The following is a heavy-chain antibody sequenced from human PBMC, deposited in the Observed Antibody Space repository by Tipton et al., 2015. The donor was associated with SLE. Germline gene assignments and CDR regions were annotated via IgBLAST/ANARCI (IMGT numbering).Heavy chain of an antibody. V-gene: IGHV4-38-2*01. CDR1: GYSISSGYY. Sequence: LRLSCAVSGYSISSGYYWGWIRQPPGKGLEWIGYVYYSGSTDYNPSLMSRVTISVDTSKNQFSLKLTSVTAADTAVYYCATARNIFDTFDIWAQGTMVTVSS. J-gene: IGHJ3*02. CDR3: ATARNIFDTFDI. D-gene: IGHD2/OR15-2a*01. CDR2: VYYSGST.